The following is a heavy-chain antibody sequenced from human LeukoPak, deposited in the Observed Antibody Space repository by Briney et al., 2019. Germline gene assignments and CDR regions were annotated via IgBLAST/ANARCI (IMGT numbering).Heavy chain of an antibody. CDR3: ARVGFYDSSGYLHYYFDY. Sequence: SQTLSLICAISGDSVSSNSAACNWIRQSPSRGLEWLGRTYYRSKWYNDYAVSVKSRITINPDTSKNQFSLQLNSVTPEDTAVYYCARVGFYDSSGYLHYYFDYWGQGTLVTVSS. CDR2: TYYRSKWYN. V-gene: IGHV6-1*01. D-gene: IGHD3-22*01. CDR1: GDSVSSNSAA. J-gene: IGHJ4*02.